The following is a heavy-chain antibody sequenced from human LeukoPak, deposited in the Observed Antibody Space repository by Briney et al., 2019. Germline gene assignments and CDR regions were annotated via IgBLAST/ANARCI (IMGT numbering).Heavy chain of an antibody. CDR1: GFTFSSYS. CDR2: ISSSSSYI. Sequence: KPGGSLRLSCAASGFTFSSYSMNWVRQAPGKGLEWVSSISSSSSYIYYADSVKGRSTISRDNAKNSLYLQMNSLRAEDTAVYYCARSKDRAFYYDSSGYPDYWGQGTLVTVSS. CDR3: ARSKDRAFYYDSSGYPDY. D-gene: IGHD3-22*01. J-gene: IGHJ4*02. V-gene: IGHV3-21*01.